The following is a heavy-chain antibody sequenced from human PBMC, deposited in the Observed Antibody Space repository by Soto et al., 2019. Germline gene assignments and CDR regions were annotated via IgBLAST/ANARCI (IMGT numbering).Heavy chain of an antibody. Sequence: GGSLRLSCTASGFSFSDSWMTWARQVPGKGLEWVANIKQDESEKHYVDSVKGRFTISRDNAKNSLYLHMNSLRAEDTAVYHCAKYSGSYGIENWGQGA. CDR1: GFSFSDSW. J-gene: IGHJ4*02. CDR3: AKYSGSYGIEN. D-gene: IGHD1-26*01. V-gene: IGHV3-7*01. CDR2: IKQDESEK.